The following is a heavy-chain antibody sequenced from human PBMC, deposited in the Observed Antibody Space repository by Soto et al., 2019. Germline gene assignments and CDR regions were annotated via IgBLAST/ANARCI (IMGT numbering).Heavy chain of an antibody. CDR3: AVPGIAAAPDY. Sequence: QLQLQESGPGLVKPSETLSLTCTVSGGSISSSSYYWGWIRQPPGKGLEWIGSIYYSGSTYYNPSLKSRVTISVDTSKNQFSLKLSSVTAADTAVYYCAVPGIAAAPDYWGQGTLVTVSS. D-gene: IGHD6-13*01. CDR1: GGSISSSSYY. V-gene: IGHV4-39*01. J-gene: IGHJ4*02. CDR2: IYYSGST.